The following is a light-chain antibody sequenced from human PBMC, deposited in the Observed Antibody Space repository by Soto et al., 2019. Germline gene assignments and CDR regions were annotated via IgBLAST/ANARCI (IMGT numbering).Light chain of an antibody. CDR2: SNN. V-gene: IGLV1-44*01. CDR3: AAWDNSLSGWV. Sequence: QSVLTQPPSASGTPGQRVTISCSGSSSNIGSTSVYWYQQLPGTAPKLLIYSNNRRPSGVPDRLSGSKSGTSASLAISGLQSEDEADYSCAAWDNSLSGWVFGGGTKLTVL. CDR1: SSNIGSTS. J-gene: IGLJ3*02.